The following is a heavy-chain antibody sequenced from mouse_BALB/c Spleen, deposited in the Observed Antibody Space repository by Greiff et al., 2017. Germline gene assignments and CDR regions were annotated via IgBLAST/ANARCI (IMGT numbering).Heavy chain of an antibody. CDR1: GYAFTNYL. D-gene: IGHD2-4*01. J-gene: IGHJ2*01. Sequence: VQLKESGAELVRPGTSVKVSCKASGYAFTNYLIEWVKQRPGQGLEWIGVINPGSGGTNYNEKFKGKATLTADKSSSTAYMQLSSLTSDDSAVYFCAREDDYPDYWGQGTTLTVSS. CDR3: AREDDYPDY. V-gene: IGHV1-54*03. CDR2: INPGSGGT.